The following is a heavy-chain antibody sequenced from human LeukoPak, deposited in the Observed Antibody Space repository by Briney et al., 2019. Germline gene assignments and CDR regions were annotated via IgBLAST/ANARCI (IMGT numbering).Heavy chain of an antibody. CDR2: IKRDGSSQ. CDR3: AALDNGRDY. CDR1: GFTFSSYW. D-gene: IGHD1-14*01. J-gene: IGHJ4*02. V-gene: IGHV3-74*01. Sequence: GGSLRLSCAASGFTFSSYWMHWTRHAAGKGLVWVSRIKRDGSSQAYADSVKGRFTISRDNAKNTLYLQMNSLRAEDTAVYYCAALDNGRDYWGQGTLVTVSS.